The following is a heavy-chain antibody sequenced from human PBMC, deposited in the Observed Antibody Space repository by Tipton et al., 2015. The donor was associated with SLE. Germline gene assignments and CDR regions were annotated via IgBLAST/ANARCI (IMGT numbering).Heavy chain of an antibody. J-gene: IGHJ2*01. V-gene: IGHV4-34*01. CDR3: ARDRRGWYFDL. CDR1: GGSFSGYY. D-gene: IGHD1-14*01. Sequence: TLSLTCAVYGGSFSGYYWNWIRQPPGKGLEWIGEINHSGSTNYNPSLKSRVTISVDTSKNQFSLKLSSVTAADTAVYYCARDRRGWYFDLWGRGTLVTVSS. CDR2: INHSGST.